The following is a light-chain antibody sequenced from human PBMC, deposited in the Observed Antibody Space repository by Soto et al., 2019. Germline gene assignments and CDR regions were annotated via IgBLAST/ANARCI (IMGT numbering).Light chain of an antibody. V-gene: IGKV3-20*01. CDR1: QSVTSSY. J-gene: IGKJ4*01. Sequence: EIVLMQSPGTLSLSPGERATLSCRASQSVTSSYLAWYQQKPGQAPRLLIYGASSRATGIPDRFSGSGSGTDFTLTISRLEPEDFAVYYCQQYGSSPAFGGGTKMEIK. CDR3: QQYGSSPA. CDR2: GAS.